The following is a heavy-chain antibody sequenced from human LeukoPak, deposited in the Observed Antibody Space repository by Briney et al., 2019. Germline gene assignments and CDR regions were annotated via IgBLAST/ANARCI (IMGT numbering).Heavy chain of an antibody. CDR2: MYYSGNT. V-gene: IGHV4-59*01. Sequence: SQTLSLTCTVSGGSISSYYWTWIRQPPGKGLEWIGYMYYSGNTNYNPSLKNRVTISVDTSKNQFSLKLSSVTAADTAVYYCAGGPPDYYYGMDVWGQGTTVTVS. D-gene: IGHD1-14*01. CDR3: AGGPPDYYYGMDV. CDR1: GGSISSYY. J-gene: IGHJ6*02.